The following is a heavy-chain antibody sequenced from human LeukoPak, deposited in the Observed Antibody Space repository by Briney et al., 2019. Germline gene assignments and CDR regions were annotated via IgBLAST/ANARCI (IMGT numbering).Heavy chain of an antibody. J-gene: IGHJ5*02. D-gene: IGHD6-19*01. Sequence: SETLSLTCTVSGGSISSYYWSWIRQPPGKGLEWIGYIYYSGSTNYNPSLKSRVTISVDTSKNQFSLKLSSVTAADTAVYYCARGASGWSFNWFGPWGQGTLVAVSS. CDR3: ARGASGWSFNWFGP. CDR1: GGSISSYY. V-gene: IGHV4-59*01. CDR2: IYYSGST.